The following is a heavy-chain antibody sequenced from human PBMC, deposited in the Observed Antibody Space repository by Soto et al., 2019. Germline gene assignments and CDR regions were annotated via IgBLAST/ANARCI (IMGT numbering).Heavy chain of an antibody. CDR3: AREKHCSSTRCSRFDP. J-gene: IGHJ5*02. CDR1: GGSISSYY. CDR2: IYTSGST. D-gene: IGHD2-2*01. Sequence: SETLSLTCTGSGGSISSYYWSWIRQPAGKGLEWIGRIYTSGSTNYNPSLKSRVTMSVDTSKNQFSLKLSSVTAADTAVYYCAREKHCSSTRCSRFDPWAQGTLVTVSS. V-gene: IGHV4-4*07.